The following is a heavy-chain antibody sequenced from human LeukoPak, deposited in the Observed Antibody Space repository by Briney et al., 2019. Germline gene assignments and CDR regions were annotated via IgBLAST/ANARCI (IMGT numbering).Heavy chain of an antibody. Sequence: SETLSLTCTVSGGSISSYYWSWIRQPPGKGLEWIGYIYYSGSTNYNPSLKSRVTISVDTSKNQFSLRLSSVTAADTAVYYCARRLSTSTYYYYYYGRDVWGQGTTVTVSS. CDR2: IYYSGST. D-gene: IGHD2-2*01. V-gene: IGHV4-59*08. CDR3: ARRLSTSTYYYYYYGRDV. J-gene: IGHJ6*02. CDR1: GGSISSYY.